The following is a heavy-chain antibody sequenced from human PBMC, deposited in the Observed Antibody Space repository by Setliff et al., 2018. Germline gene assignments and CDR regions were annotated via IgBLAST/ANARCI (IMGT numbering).Heavy chain of an antibody. CDR2: ISTYNGKT. Sequence: ASVKVSCKASGYIFTSYGFSWVRQAPGQGLEWMGWISTYNGKTNYAQKFQGRVTMTTDTSTSTAYMELRSLRSDDTAVYYCARDLDYQYYYDSSGRDAFDIWGQGAMVTVSS. V-gene: IGHV1-18*01. CDR3: ARDLDYQYYYDSSGRDAFDI. CDR1: GYIFTSYG. D-gene: IGHD3-22*01. J-gene: IGHJ3*02.